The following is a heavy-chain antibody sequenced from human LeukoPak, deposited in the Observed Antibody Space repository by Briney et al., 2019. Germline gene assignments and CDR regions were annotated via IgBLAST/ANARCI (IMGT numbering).Heavy chain of an antibody. D-gene: IGHD2-2*01. CDR2: IYYSGST. CDR3: ARDLHCSSTSCYYGSNWFDP. J-gene: IGHJ5*02. Sequence: PSEALSLTCTDSGGSISSGDYYWSWIRQPPGKGLEWIGYIYYSGSTYYSPSLKSRVTISVDTSKNQFSLKLSSVTAADTAVYYCARDLHCSSTSCYYGSNWFDPWGQGTLVTVSS. CDR1: GGSISSGDYY. V-gene: IGHV4-30-4*08.